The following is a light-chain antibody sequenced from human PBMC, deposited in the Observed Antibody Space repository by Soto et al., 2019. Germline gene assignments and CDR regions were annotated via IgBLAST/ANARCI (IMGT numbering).Light chain of an antibody. CDR2: KAS. Sequence: DIQMTQSPSTLSASVGDRVAISCRASQSISIWLASYQQKPGKAPKLLIYKASSLESGVPSRFSGSGSGTEVTLTISSLQPDDFATYYCQQYNDYSWTFGQGTKVEIK. V-gene: IGKV1-5*03. CDR1: QSISIW. CDR3: QQYNDYSWT. J-gene: IGKJ1*01.